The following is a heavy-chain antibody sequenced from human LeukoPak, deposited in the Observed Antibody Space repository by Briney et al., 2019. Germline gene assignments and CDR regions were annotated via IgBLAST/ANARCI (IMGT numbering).Heavy chain of an antibody. CDR1: NDSISSTNYY. Sequence: PSETLSLTCSVSNDSISSTNYYWAWIRQPPEKGLEWIGSIYYSGSSYQNPSLKSRLTISVDTSKNQFSLELSSVTATDTAVYYCARHATPYTSTSPLAYWGQGILVTVSS. V-gene: IGHV4-39*01. CDR2: IYYSGSS. J-gene: IGHJ4*02. D-gene: IGHD6-13*01. CDR3: ARHATPYTSTSPLAY.